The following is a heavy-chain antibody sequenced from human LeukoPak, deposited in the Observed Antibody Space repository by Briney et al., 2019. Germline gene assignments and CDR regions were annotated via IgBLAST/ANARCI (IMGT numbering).Heavy chain of an antibody. V-gene: IGHV3-30*02. CDR2: ILYDGSNE. CDR1: GFTFSNYD. D-gene: IGHD2-2*01. J-gene: IGHJ5*02. Sequence: GGSLRLSCAASGFTFSNYDMRWVRQAPGKGLEWVTFILYDGSNEYYADSVKGRFTISRDNSKNTLYLQMNSLRAEDTAVYYCAKLTNSWFDPWGQGTLVAVSS. CDR3: AKLTNSWFDP.